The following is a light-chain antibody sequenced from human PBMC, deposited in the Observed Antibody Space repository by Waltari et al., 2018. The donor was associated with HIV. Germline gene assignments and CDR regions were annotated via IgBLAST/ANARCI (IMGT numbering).Light chain of an antibody. CDR3: AAWDDCLKGWV. V-gene: IGLV1-44*01. Sequence: QSVLTQPPSASGTPGQRVTISCSGSSSNIGTKTVSWYRQLPGTAPKLLSHTNNQRPSGVPDRFSGSKSGASASLAISGLQSEDEADYYCAAWDDCLKGWVFGGGTTLAVL. CDR2: TNN. CDR1: SSNIGTKT. J-gene: IGLJ3*02.